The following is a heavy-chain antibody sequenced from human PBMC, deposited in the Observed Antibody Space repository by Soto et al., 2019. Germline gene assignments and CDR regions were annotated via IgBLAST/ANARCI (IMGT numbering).Heavy chain of an antibody. CDR2: INPRGGVT. CDR3: ARGDKRYNWFDP. D-gene: IGHD3-9*01. V-gene: IGHV1-46*03. Sequence: GASVRVSCKAAGYTFTSYYMHWVRQAPGQVLECMVIINPRGGVTSYXXKFQVRGXXTRDTATSTVXVELSXRRCEDTGVYYCARGDKRYNWFDPWCQGALVTXSS. J-gene: IGHJ5*02. CDR1: GYTFTSYY.